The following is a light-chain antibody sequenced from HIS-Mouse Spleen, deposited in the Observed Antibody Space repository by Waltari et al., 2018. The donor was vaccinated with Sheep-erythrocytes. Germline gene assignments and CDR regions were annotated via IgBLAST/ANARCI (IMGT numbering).Light chain of an antibody. V-gene: IGLV3-21*03. J-gene: IGLJ2*01. CDR3: QVWDSSSDHVV. Sequence: SYVLTQPPSVSVAPGKTARITCGGNNIGSKSVHWYQQKPGQAPVLVVYDGSDRPSGIPGRVAGSNSGNTATLTISRVEAGDEADYYGQVWDSSSDHVVFGGGTKLTVL. CDR1: NIGSKS. CDR2: DGS.